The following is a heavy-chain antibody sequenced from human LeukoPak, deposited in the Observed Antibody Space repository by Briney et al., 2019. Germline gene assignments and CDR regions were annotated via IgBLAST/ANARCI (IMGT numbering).Heavy chain of an antibody. V-gene: IGHV3-48*02. CDR2: ISSSSSTI. D-gene: IGHD3-10*01. CDR1: GFTFSSYS. CDR3: ARDPDYYGSGSFVNDY. J-gene: IGHJ4*02. Sequence: GGSLRLSCAASGFTFSSYSMNWVRQAPGKGLEWVSYISSSSSTIYYADSEKGRFTISRDNAKNSLYLQMNSLRDEDTAVYYCARDPDYYGSGSFVNDYWGQGTLVTVSS.